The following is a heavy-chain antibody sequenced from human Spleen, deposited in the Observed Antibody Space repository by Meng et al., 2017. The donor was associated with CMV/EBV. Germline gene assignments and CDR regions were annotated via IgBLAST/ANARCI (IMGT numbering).Heavy chain of an antibody. J-gene: IGHJ4*02. Sequence: GESLKISCAASGFTFSSYSMNWVRQAPGKGLEWVSSISSSGSHIYYADSVKGRFTISRDNAKNSLYLQMNSLRAEDTAVYYCARSSVITYSLDYWGQGTLVTVSS. CDR2: ISSSGSHI. V-gene: IGHV3-21*01. CDR1: GFTFSSYS. CDR3: ARSSVITYSLDY. D-gene: IGHD3-10*01.